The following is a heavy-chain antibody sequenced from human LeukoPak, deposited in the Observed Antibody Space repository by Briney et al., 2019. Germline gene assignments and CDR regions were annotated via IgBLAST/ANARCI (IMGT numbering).Heavy chain of an antibody. Sequence: GGSLRLSCAGSGFTFSSYWMSWVRQAPGKGLEWVANIKQDGGEKYYVGSVKGRFTVSRDNAKKSLYLQMNILRAEDTAVYYCAREWNYYGSRIMDVRGKGTTVTVSS. J-gene: IGHJ6*04. CDR2: IKQDGGEK. V-gene: IGHV3-7*01. D-gene: IGHD3-10*01. CDR3: AREWNYYGSRIMDV. CDR1: GFTFSSYW.